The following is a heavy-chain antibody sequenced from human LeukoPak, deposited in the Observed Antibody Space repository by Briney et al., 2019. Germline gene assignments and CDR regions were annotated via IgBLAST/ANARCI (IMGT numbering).Heavy chain of an antibody. Sequence: GGSARLPCASSILPFSNYAMSGVPQAPGKGLEGVSSICGSSGSTYYADSVKGRFSISRDNSKNTLYLQVNSLRAEDTALHYCAKGNSGSCYSGFDYWGQGTLVTVSS. CDR1: ILPFSNYA. CDR2: ICGSSGST. CDR3: AKGNSGSCYSGFDY. D-gene: IGHD2-15*01. J-gene: IGHJ4*02. V-gene: IGHV3-23*01.